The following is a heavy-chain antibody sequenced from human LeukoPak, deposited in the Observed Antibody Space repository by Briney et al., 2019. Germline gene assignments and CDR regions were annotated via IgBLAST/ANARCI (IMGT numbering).Heavy chain of an antibody. Sequence: GGSLRLSFAAPGITFSSHAMSWVRQAPGKGLEWGSAFSGSGGSTYYADSVKGRFTISRDNSKNTLYLQMNSLRAEDTAVYYCAKDRQVVVPAAIEFDYWGQGTLVTVSS. CDR2: FSGSGGST. CDR1: GITFSSHA. D-gene: IGHD2-2*01. V-gene: IGHV3-23*01. CDR3: AKDRQVVVPAAIEFDY. J-gene: IGHJ4*02.